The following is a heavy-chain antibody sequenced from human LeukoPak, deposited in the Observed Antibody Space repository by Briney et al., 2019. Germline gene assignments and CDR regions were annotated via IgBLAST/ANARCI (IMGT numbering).Heavy chain of an antibody. Sequence: SETLSLTCTVSGGSISSCYWSWIRQPPGKGLEWIGYIYYSGSTNYNPSLKSRVTISVDTSKNQFSLKLSSVTAADTAVYYCARQIVVVPAAINWFDPWGQGTLVTVSS. J-gene: IGHJ5*02. CDR1: GGSISSCY. V-gene: IGHV4-59*01. CDR3: ARQIVVVPAAINWFDP. CDR2: IYYSGST. D-gene: IGHD2-2*02.